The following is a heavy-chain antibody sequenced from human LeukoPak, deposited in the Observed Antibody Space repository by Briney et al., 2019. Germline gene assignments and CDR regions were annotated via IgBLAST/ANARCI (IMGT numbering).Heavy chain of an antibody. Sequence: SVKVSCKASGGTFSSYAISWVRQAPGQGLEWMGRIIPILGIANYAQKFQGRVTITADKSTSTAYMELSSLRSEDTAVYYCATLLPSYYYGMDVWGQGTTVTVSS. J-gene: IGHJ6*02. CDR1: GGTFSSYA. CDR2: IIPILGIA. D-gene: IGHD2-2*01. V-gene: IGHV1-69*04. CDR3: ATLLPSYYYGMDV.